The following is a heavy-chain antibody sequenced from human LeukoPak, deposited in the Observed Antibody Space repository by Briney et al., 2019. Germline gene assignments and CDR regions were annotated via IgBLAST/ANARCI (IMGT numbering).Heavy chain of an antibody. D-gene: IGHD3-22*01. CDR2: ISTSGTTI. V-gene: IGHV3-48*04. CDR3: ARLRLDYYDSSGFDY. J-gene: IGHJ4*02. Sequence: GGSLRLSCAASEFTFSSYSMIWVRQPPRKGLEWVSYISTSGTTIYYANSVKGRFTISRDTTKNSLYLQMHSLRAEDTSVYYCARLRLDYYDSSGFDYWGQGPLVTVSS. CDR1: EFTFSSYS.